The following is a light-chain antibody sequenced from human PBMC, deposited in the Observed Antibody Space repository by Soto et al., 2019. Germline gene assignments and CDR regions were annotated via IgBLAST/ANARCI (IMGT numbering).Light chain of an antibody. Sequence: DIQMTQSPSTLSASVGDRVTITCRASQSISSWLAWYQQKPGKAPKLLIYKASSLESGVPSRFSGCGSGTEFTRTISSLQPDDFATYYCQQYNSYPYTFGQGTKLEIK. J-gene: IGKJ2*01. CDR1: QSISSW. V-gene: IGKV1-5*03. CDR2: KAS. CDR3: QQYNSYPYT.